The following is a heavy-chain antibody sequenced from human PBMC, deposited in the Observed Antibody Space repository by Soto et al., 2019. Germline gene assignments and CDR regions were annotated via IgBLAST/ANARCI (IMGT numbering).Heavy chain of an antibody. CDR1: GGSFSGYY. V-gene: IGHV4-4*07. CDR2: IYTSGST. J-gene: IGHJ5*02. Sequence: SETLSLTCAVYGGSFSGYYWSWIRQPAGKGLEWIGRIYTSGSTNYNPSLKSRVTMSVDTSKNQFSLKLSSVTAADTAVYYCARDVAYYYDSSGYYNRWFDPWGQGTLVTVSS. CDR3: ARDVAYYYDSSGYYNRWFDP. D-gene: IGHD3-22*01.